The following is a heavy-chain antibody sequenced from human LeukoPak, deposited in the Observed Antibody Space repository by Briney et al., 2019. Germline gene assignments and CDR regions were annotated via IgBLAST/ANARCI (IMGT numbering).Heavy chain of an antibody. CDR2: IIPILGIA. CDR1: GGTFSSYT. V-gene: IGHV1-69*04. J-gene: IGHJ6*02. D-gene: IGHD3-10*01. CDR3: AREGITMVRGFYYGMDV. Sequence: SVKVSCKASGGTFSSYTISWVRQAPGQGLEWMGRIIPILGIANYAQKFQGRVTITADKSTSTAYMELSSLRPEDTAVYYCAREGITMVRGFYYGMDVWGQGTTVTVSS.